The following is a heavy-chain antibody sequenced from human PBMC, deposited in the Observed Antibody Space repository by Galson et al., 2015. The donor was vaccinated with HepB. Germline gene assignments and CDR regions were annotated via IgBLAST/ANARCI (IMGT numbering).Heavy chain of an antibody. Sequence: SVKVSCKASGYTFTGYYMHWVRQAPGQGLEWMGWINPNSGGTNYAQKFQGWVTMTRDTSISTAYMELSRLRSDDTAVYYCAVNYYGSGPYSEYFDYWGQGTLVTVSS. CDR1: GYTFTGYY. J-gene: IGHJ4*02. CDR3: AVNYYGSGPYSEYFDY. V-gene: IGHV1-2*04. CDR2: INPNSGGT. D-gene: IGHD3-10*01.